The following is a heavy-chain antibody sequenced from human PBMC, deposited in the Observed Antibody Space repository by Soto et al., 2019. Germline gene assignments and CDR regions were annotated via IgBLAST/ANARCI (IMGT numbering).Heavy chain of an antibody. CDR2: IYTGGST. CDR3: ARTNYGSGSYPHYY. J-gene: IGHJ4*02. Sequence: EVQLVESGGGLVQPGGSLRLSCAASGFTISNNYMSWVRQAPGKGLEWVSVIYTGGSTYYADSVKGRFTISRDNSKKTLFLQMNSLRAEDTAVYYCARTNYGSGSYPHYYWCQGTLVTVSP. V-gene: IGHV3-66*01. D-gene: IGHD3-10*01. CDR1: GFTISNNY.